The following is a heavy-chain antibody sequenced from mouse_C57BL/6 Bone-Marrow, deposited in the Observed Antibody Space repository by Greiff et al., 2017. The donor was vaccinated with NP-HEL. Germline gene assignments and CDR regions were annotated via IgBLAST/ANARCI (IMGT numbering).Heavy chain of an antibody. D-gene: IGHD2-13*01. J-gene: IGHJ4*01. CDR3: ARSRLDRRDAMDY. V-gene: IGHV1-72*01. CDR1: GYTFTSYW. Sequence: QVQLQQPGAELVKPGASVKLSCKASGYTFTSYWMHWVKQRPGRGLEWIGRIDPRNGGTTYNEKFKSKATLTVDKASSTAYMQLSSLTSEDSAFYYCARSRLDRRDAMDYWGQGTSVTVSS. CDR2: IDPRNGGT.